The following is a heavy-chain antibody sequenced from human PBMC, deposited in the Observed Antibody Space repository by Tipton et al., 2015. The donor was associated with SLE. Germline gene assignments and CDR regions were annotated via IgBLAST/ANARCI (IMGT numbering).Heavy chain of an antibody. V-gene: IGHV3-64*02. D-gene: IGHD3-16*01. CDR2: ISNDGKRI. Sequence: SLRLSCTASGFTLSFHVMHWVRQAPGKGLEYVSSISNDGKRIFYADSVNGRFTISRDNSRNTLYLQLASLRSDDTAVYYCARDGQGDFYYYYMDVWGKGITVTVSS. CDR3: ARDGQGDFYYYYMDV. J-gene: IGHJ6*03. CDR1: GFTLSFHV.